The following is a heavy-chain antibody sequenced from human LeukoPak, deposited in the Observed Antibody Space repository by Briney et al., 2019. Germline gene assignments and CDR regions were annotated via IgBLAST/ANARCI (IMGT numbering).Heavy chain of an antibody. Sequence: GGSLRLSCAASGFTFSSYGMHWVRQAPGKGLEWVAFIRYDGSNKYYADSVKGRLTISRDNSKNTLYLQMNSLRAEDTAVYYCAKGEHYYDSSGYATPDYWGQGTLVTVSS. CDR2: IRYDGSNK. J-gene: IGHJ4*02. CDR1: GFTFSSYG. D-gene: IGHD3-22*01. V-gene: IGHV3-30*02. CDR3: AKGEHYYDSSGYATPDY.